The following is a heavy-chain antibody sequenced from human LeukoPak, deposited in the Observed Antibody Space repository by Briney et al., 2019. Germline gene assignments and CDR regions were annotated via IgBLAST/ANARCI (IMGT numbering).Heavy chain of an antibody. CDR1: GFTFSSYW. CDR2: ISTDGSTT. V-gene: IGHV3-74*01. CDR3: ARSMATIRDY. Sequence: GGSLRLSCAASGFTFSSYWMHWVRQAPGKGLVWVSRISTDGSTTTYADSVKGRFTISRDNAKNTLYLRMNSLRAEDTAVYYCARSMATIRDYWGQGTLVTVSS. J-gene: IGHJ4*02. D-gene: IGHD5-12*01.